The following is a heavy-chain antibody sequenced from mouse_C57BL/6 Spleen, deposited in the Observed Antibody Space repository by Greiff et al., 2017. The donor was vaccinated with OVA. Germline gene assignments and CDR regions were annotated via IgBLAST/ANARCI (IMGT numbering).Heavy chain of an antibody. V-gene: IGHV1-18*01. D-gene: IGHD2-3*01. Sequence: VQLKESGPELVKPGASVKIPCKASGYTFTDYNMDWVKQSHGKSLEWIGDINPNNGGTIYNQKFKGKATLTVDKSSSTAYMELRSLTSEDTAVYYCARYDDDYYGFAYWGQGTLVTVSA. CDR3: ARYDDDYYGFAY. J-gene: IGHJ3*01. CDR2: INPNNGGT. CDR1: GYTFTDYN.